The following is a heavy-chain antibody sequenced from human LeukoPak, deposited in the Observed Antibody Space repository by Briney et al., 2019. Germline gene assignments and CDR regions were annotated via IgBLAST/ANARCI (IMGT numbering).Heavy chain of an antibody. J-gene: IGHJ4*02. CDR2: INHSGST. V-gene: IGHV4-34*01. CDR3: ARTLSSSWYPSDY. Sequence: SETLSLTCAVYGGSFSGYYWSWIRQPPGKGLEWIGEINHSGSTNYNPSLKSRVTISVDTSKNQFSLKLSSVTAADTAVYYCARTLSSSWYPSDYWGQGTQVTVSS. CDR1: GGSFSGYY. D-gene: IGHD6-13*01.